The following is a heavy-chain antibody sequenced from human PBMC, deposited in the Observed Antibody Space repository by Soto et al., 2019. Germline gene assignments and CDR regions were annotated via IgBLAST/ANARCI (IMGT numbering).Heavy chain of an antibody. CDR1: GGSISSGDYY. V-gene: IGHV4-30-4*01. Sequence: PSETLSLTCTVSGGSISSGDYYWSWIRQPPGKGPEWIGYIYYSGSTYYNPSLKSRVTISVDTSKNQFSLKLSSVTAADTAVYYCARGSNNPIWVYDYWGQGTLVTVSS. J-gene: IGHJ4*02. CDR2: IYYSGST. D-gene: IGHD3-16*01. CDR3: ARGSNNPIWVYDY.